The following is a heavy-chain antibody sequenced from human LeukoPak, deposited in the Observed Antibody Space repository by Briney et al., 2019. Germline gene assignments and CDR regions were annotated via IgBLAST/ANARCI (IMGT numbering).Heavy chain of an antibody. Sequence: ASVKVSCKASGYTFTNYYMHWVRQAPGQGLEWMGIISPSGGGTTYAQKFQGRVSMTRDTSTSTFYMDLSSLRSEDTAVYYCARHPSNYYDSSGYFGCFDPWGQGTLVTVSS. CDR3: ARHPSNYYDSSGYFGCFDP. CDR2: ISPSGGGT. CDR1: GYTFTNYY. D-gene: IGHD3-22*01. V-gene: IGHV1-46*01. J-gene: IGHJ5*02.